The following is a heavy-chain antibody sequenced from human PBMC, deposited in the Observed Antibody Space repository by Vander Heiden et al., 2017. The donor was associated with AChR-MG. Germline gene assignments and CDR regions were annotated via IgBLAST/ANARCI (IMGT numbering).Heavy chain of an antibody. CDR2: INHSGST. V-gene: IGHV4-34*01. D-gene: IGHD2-15*01. CDR3: ARDRQQLLPTKWFDP. CDR1: GGSFSGYY. J-gene: IGHJ5*02. Sequence: QVQLQQWGAGLLKPSETLSLTCAVYGGSFSGYYWSWIRQPPGKGLEWIGEINHSGSTNYNPSLKSRVTISVDTSKNQFSLKLSSVTAADTAVYYCARDRQQLLPTKWFDPWGQGTLVTVSS.